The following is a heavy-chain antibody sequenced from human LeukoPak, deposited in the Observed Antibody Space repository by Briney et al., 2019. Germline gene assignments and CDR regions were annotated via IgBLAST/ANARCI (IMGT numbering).Heavy chain of an antibody. J-gene: IGHJ4*02. CDR1: GFAFSNYA. CDR2: INHSGST. CDR3: ARVSSNSSSWYLDY. D-gene: IGHD6-13*01. V-gene: IGHV4-34*01. Sequence: GSLRLSCAASGFAFSNYAMSWIRQPPGKGLEWIGEINHSGSTNYNPSLKSRVTISVDTSKNQFSLKLSSVTAADTAVYYCARVSSNSSSWYLDYWGQGTLVTVSS.